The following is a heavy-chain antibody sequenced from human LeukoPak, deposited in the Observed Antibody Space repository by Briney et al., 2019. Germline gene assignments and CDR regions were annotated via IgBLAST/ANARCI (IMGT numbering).Heavy chain of an antibody. J-gene: IGHJ4*02. D-gene: IGHD6-19*01. Sequence: GSLRLSCAASGFIFSNYAMSWVRQAPGKGLEWVSGISDSGGSTYYADSVKGRFTISRDNSKNTLYLQMNSLRAEDTAVYYCAKDLGYTSGWSDYWGQGTLVTVSS. V-gene: IGHV3-23*01. CDR1: GFIFSNYA. CDR2: ISDSGGST. CDR3: AKDLGYTSGWSDY.